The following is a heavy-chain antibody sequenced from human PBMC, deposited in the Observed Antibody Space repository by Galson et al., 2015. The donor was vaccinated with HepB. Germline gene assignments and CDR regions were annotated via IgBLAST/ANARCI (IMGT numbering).Heavy chain of an antibody. Sequence: SLRLSCAVTGFTFRTYSMTWVRQAPGKGLEWVSSISTSSDYTNYADSVKGRFTISRDNAQNSLFLQMNTLRVEDTAVYYCARDLRPHCGTRCYLTFDYWGQGILVTVSS. CDR1: GFTFRTYS. V-gene: IGHV3-21*06. J-gene: IGHJ4*02. CDR2: ISTSSDYT. CDR3: ARDLRPHCGTRCYLTFDY. D-gene: IGHD2-21*01.